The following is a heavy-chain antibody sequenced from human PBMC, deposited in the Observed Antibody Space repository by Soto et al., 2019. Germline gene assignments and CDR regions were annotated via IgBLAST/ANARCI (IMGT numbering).Heavy chain of an antibody. J-gene: IGHJ6*02. D-gene: IGHD6-13*01. CDR3: ARNIGGLAAAGRYYYYGMDV. V-gene: IGHV1-69*01. Sequence: QVQLVQSGAEVKKPGSSVKVSCKASGGTFSSYAISWVRQAPGQGLEWMGGIIPIFGTANYAQKFQGRVTITADESTSTAYMELSSLRSEDTAVYYCARNIGGLAAAGRYYYYGMDVWDQGTTVTVSS. CDR1: GGTFSSYA. CDR2: IIPIFGTA.